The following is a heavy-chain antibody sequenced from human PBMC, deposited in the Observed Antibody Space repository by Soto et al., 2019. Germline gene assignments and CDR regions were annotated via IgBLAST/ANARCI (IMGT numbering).Heavy chain of an antibody. Sequence: QEQLVQSGAEVKKPGSSVKVSCKASGGLFSSYPISWVRQVPGQGLEWMGGIIPVFQTAYYTQRFQGRVTITADEATNTAYMELSSLRSEDTAIYDCARGGSGYTWVKEFWGQGTLVTVSS. D-gene: IGHD3-22*01. CDR3: ARGGSGYTWVKEF. V-gene: IGHV1-69*01. J-gene: IGHJ4*02. CDR2: IIPVFQTA. CDR1: GGLFSSYP.